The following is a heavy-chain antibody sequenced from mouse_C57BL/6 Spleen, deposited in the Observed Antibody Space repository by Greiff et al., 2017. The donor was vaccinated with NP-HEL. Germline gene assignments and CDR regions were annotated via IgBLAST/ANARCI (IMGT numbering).Heavy chain of an antibody. CDR2: ISDGGSYT. V-gene: IGHV5-4*03. D-gene: IGHD1-1*01. Sequence: EVMLVESGGGLVKPGGSLKLSCAASGFTFSSYAMSWVRQTPEKRLEWVATISDGGSYTYYPDNVKGRFTISRDNAKNNLYLQMSHLKSEDTAMYYCARGGLITTVVDFDYWGQGTTLTVSS. CDR3: ARGGLITTVVDFDY. J-gene: IGHJ2*01. CDR1: GFTFSSYA.